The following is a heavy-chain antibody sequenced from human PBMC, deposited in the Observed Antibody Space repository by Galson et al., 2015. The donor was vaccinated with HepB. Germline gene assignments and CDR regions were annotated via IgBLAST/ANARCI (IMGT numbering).Heavy chain of an antibody. Sequence: SVKVSCKASGGTFSSYAISWVRQAPGQGLEWMGGIIPIFGTANYAQKFQGRVTITADESTSTAYMELSSLRSEDTAVYYCARPHQKDYDYVWGTPGDDAFDIWGQGTMVTVSS. CDR1: GGTFSSYA. D-gene: IGHD3-16*01. CDR3: ARPHQKDYDYVWGTPGDDAFDI. CDR2: IIPIFGTA. V-gene: IGHV1-69*13. J-gene: IGHJ3*02.